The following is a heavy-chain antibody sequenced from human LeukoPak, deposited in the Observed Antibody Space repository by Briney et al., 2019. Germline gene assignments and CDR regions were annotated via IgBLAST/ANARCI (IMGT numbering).Heavy chain of an antibody. CDR2: ISAYNGNT. CDR3: ARGRWGYSYGLDY. J-gene: IGHJ4*02. CDR1: GYTFTSYG. V-gene: IGHV1-18*01. D-gene: IGHD5-18*01. Sequence: ASVKVSCKASGYTFTSYGISWVRQAPGQGLEWMGWISAYNGNTNYAQKFQGRVTMTRNTSISTAYMELSSLRSEDTAVYYCARGRWGYSYGLDYWGQGTLDTVSS.